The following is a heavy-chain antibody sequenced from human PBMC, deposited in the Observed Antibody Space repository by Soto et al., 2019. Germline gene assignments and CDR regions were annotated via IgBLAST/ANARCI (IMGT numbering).Heavy chain of an antibody. J-gene: IGHJ4*02. CDR2: IYSGGST. CDR3: AREQQLTSAIDY. D-gene: IGHD6-13*01. V-gene: IGHV3-53*01. CDR1: GFTVSSKY. Sequence: GGSLRLSCAASGFTVSSKYMSWVRQAPGKGLEWVSVIYSGGSTYYADPVKGRFTISRDNSKNTLYLQINSLRAEDTAVYYCAREQQLTSAIDYWGKGTLVTVSS.